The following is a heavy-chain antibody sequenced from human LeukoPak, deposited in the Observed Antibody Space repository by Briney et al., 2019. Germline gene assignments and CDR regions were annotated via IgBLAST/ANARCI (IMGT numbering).Heavy chain of an antibody. CDR3: ATDAHQQWSVLGVYHYGFAV. CDR1: GFTFNLNW. J-gene: IGHJ6*02. V-gene: IGHV3-7*04. CDR2: IKSDGSEQ. D-gene: IGHD6-19*01. Sequence: GGSLRLSCAASGFTFNLNWMSSAHQPPGKGLEWVAQIKSDGSEQYYADSMRRAFTISRDHTKGSLHLQMTSVAVQDTVVYYCATDAHQQWSVLGVYHYGFAVWGQGTTLTAS.